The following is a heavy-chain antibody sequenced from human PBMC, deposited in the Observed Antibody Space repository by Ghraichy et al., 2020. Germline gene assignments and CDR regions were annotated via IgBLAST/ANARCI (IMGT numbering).Heavy chain of an antibody. V-gene: IGHV4-30-2*01. CDR2: IYHSGST. D-gene: IGHD5-18*01. J-gene: IGHJ4*02. Sequence: SETLSLTCAVSGGSISSGGYSWSWIRQPPGKGLEWIGYIYHSGSTYYNPSLKSRVTISVDRSKNQFSLKLSSVTAADTAVYYCARLTHNTAMVTFFDYWGQGTLVTVSS. CDR1: GGSISSGGYS. CDR3: ARLTHNTAMVTFFDY.